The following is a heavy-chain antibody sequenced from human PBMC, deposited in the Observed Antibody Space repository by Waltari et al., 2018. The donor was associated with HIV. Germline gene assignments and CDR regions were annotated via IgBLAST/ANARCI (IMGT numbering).Heavy chain of an antibody. J-gene: IGHJ6*02. Sequence: QLQLQESGPGLVKPSETLSLTCTVSGGSISSSSYYWGWIRQPPGKGLEWIGSIYYSGSTYYNPSLKSRVTISVDTSKNQFSLKLSSVTAADTAVYYCARDDYGDYVRRGYYYGMDVWGQGTTVTVSS. CDR3: ARDDYGDYVRRGYYYGMDV. CDR2: IYYSGST. V-gene: IGHV4-39*02. D-gene: IGHD4-17*01. CDR1: GGSISSSSYY.